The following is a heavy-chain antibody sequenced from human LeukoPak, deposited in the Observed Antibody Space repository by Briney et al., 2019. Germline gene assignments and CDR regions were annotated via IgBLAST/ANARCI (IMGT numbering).Heavy chain of an antibody. Sequence: GGYLRLYCAASGFTFSSYAMSWVRQAPGQGLKWVSAISGSGGSTSYADSVKVRFTISRDNSKNTLYLQMNSLRAEDTTVYYCAKDPTTVTTKVDYYYYMDVWGKGTTVTVSS. CDR1: GFTFSSYA. D-gene: IGHD4-17*01. J-gene: IGHJ6*03. V-gene: IGHV3-23*01. CDR3: AKDPTTVTTKVDYYYYMDV. CDR2: ISGSGGST.